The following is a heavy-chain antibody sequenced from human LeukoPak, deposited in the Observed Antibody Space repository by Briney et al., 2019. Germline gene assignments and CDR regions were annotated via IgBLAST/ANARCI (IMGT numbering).Heavy chain of an antibody. CDR1: GFTFSSYE. D-gene: IGHD3-10*01. CDR3: ARGGFGELLYNWFDP. CDR2: ISSSGSTI. J-gene: IGHJ5*02. V-gene: IGHV3-48*03. Sequence: GGSLRLSCAASGFTFSSYEMNWVRQAPGKGLEWVSYISSSGSTIYYADSVKGRFTISRDNAKNSLYLQMNSLRAEDTAVYYCARGGFGELLYNWFDPWGQGTLVTVSS.